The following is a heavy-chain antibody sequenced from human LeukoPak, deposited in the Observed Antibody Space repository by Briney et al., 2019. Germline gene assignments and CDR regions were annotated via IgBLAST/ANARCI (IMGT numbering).Heavy chain of an antibody. J-gene: IGHJ4*02. V-gene: IGHV7-4-1*02. CDR2: IDTTTGNP. D-gene: IGHD3-10*01. Sequence: ASVKVSCKASGYPFSAHFLDWVRQAPGQGLEWMGNIDTTTGNPRYAQDFTGRFVFSLDTSVSTAYLQITSLKADDTAAYYCVRGTPTPGMDYWGQGTQVTVSS. CDR3: VRGTPTPGMDY. CDR1: GYPFSAHF.